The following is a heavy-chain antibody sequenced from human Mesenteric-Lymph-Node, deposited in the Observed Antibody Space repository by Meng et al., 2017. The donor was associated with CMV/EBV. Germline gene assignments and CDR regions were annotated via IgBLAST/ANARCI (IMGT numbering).Heavy chain of an antibody. D-gene: IGHD2/OR15-2a*01. CDR2: IYGTGIT. V-gene: IGHV4-61*08. Sequence: QVPLQGSGPGWVKPSATLSLPCIVSGVSVTSGAYHWSWIRQSPGKGLEWIGYIYGTGITIYNPSLKSRVTILLETSKNQFSLKLNSVTTADTAVYYCAKSRSSTPGIVDDWGQGTLVTVSS. J-gene: IGHJ4*02. CDR3: AKSRSSTPGIVDD. CDR1: GVSVTSGAYH.